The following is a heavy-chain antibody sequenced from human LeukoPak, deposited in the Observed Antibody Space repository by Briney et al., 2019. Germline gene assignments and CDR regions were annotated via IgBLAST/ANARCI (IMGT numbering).Heavy chain of an antibody. V-gene: IGHV3-23*01. D-gene: IGHD2/OR15-2a*01. CDR3: ARGSPLSYYFDY. CDR1: GFTFSTYA. CDR2: ISTSGDTT. J-gene: IGHJ4*02. Sequence: GESLRLSCAASGFTFSTYAMHWVRQAPGKGLEWVSIISTSGDTTYYAGSVKGRFTTSRDNSKNTLFLQMNSLRAEDTAVYYCARGSPLSYYFDYWGQGTLVTVSS.